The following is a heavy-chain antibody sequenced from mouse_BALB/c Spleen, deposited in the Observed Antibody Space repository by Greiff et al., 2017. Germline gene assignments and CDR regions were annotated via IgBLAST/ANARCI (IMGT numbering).Heavy chain of an antibody. CDR3: ARRRTESIYNDSYFDY. CDR2: INPYNDGT. J-gene: IGHJ2*01. D-gene: IGHD2-4*01. Sequence: VQLQQSGPELVKPGASVKMSCKASGYTFTSYVMHWVKQKPGQGLEWIGYINPYNDGTKYNEKFKGKATLTSDKSSSTAYMELSSLTSEDSAVYYCARRRTESIYNDSYFDYWGQGTTLTVSS. V-gene: IGHV1-14*01. CDR1: GYTFTSYV.